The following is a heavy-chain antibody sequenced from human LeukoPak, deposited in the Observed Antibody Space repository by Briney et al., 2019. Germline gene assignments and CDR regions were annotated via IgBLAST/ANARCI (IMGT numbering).Heavy chain of an antibody. D-gene: IGHD3-22*01. J-gene: IGHJ4*02. Sequence: PGGSLRLSCAASGFTFSSYSMNWVRQAPGKGLEWVSSISSSSSYIYYADSVKGRFTISRDNSKNTLYLQMNSLRAEDTAVYYCAKVVDYDSSGYYYNFDYWGQGTLVTVSS. V-gene: IGHV3-21*04. CDR3: AKVVDYDSSGYYYNFDY. CDR2: ISSSSSYI. CDR1: GFTFSSYS.